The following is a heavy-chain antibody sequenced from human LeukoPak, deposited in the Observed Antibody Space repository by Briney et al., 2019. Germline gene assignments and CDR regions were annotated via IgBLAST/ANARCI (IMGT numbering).Heavy chain of an antibody. CDR3: ASIVAMPRD. CDR2: INHSGST. Sequence: SETLSLTCAVYGGSFSGYYWSWIRQPPGKGLEWIGEINHSGSTNYNPSLKSRVTISVDTSKNQFSLKLSSVTAADAAVYYCASIVAMPRDRGQGTLVTVSS. D-gene: IGHD5-12*01. CDR1: GGSFSGYY. J-gene: IGHJ4*02. V-gene: IGHV4-34*01.